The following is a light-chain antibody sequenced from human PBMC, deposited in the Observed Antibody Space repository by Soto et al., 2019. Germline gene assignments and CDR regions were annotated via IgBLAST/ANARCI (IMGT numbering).Light chain of an antibody. CDR3: MQTLQTPRT. J-gene: IGKJ2*01. CDR1: QSLLQSNGYNY. CDR2: LGS. Sequence: DIVMTQSPLSLAVTPGEPASISCRSSQSLLQSNGYNYLDWYLQKAGQSPQLLIYLGSNRASGVPDRFSGSGSGTEFTLKISRVEAEDVGVYYCMQTLQTPRTFGQGTKLEIK. V-gene: IGKV2-28*01.